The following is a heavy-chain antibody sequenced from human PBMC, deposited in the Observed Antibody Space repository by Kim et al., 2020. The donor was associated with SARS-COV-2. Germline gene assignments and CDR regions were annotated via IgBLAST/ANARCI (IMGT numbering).Heavy chain of an antibody. V-gene: IGHV3-30*18. J-gene: IGHJ6*02. CDR2: ISYDGNMD. Sequence: GGSLRLSCAASGFIFSNYGIHWVRQAPGKGLEWLAVISYDGNMDFYADSVRGGFTISRDNSNNSLYLHMSSLRPEDTAIYYCAKAREDYMTSGLSFFYYGMDVWGQGSAVAVSS. CDR3: AKAREDYMTSGLSFFYYGMDV. CDR1: GFIFSNYG. D-gene: IGHD2-2*02.